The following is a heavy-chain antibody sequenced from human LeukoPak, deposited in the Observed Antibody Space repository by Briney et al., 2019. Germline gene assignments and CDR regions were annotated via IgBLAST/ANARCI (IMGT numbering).Heavy chain of an antibody. CDR1: GYTFTSYY. CDR2: INPSGGST. CDR3: ARDGSGSLRHFGPFDY. Sequence: GASVKVSCKASGYTFTSYYMHWVRQAPGQGLEWMGIINPSGGSTSYAQKFQGRVTMTRDTSTSTVYMELSSLRSEDTAVYYCARDGSGSLRHFGPFDYWGQGTLVTVSS. J-gene: IGHJ4*02. V-gene: IGHV1-46*01. D-gene: IGHD3-9*01.